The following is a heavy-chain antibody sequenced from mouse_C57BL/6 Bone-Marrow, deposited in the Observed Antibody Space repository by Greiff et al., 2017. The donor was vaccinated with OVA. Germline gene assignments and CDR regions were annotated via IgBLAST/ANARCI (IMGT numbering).Heavy chain of an antibody. V-gene: IGHV5-4*03. CDR2: ISDGGSYT. CDR3: ARGYYGSSYEFAY. J-gene: IGHJ3*01. CDR1: GFTFSSYA. Sequence: EVKLMESGGGLVKPGGSLKLSCAASGFTFSSYAMSWVRQTPEKRLEWVATISDGGSYTYYPDNVKGRVTISRDNAKNTLYLQMSHLKSEDTAVYYCARGYYGSSYEFAYWGQGTLVTVSA. D-gene: IGHD1-1*01.